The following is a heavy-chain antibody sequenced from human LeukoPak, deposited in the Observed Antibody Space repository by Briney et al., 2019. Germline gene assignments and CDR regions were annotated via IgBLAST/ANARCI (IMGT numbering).Heavy chain of an antibody. CDR1: GFKFIDYC. J-gene: IGHJ6*03. Sequence: ASVKVSCKVSGFKFIDYCMHWVQQAPGKGLEWMGLVDPEDGETRFAEKFQGRVTITADTSTDTAYMELSSLRSEDTAVYYCATGGEPGDNTHDYYNYMDVWGKGTSVTVSS. V-gene: IGHV1-69-2*01. CDR2: VDPEDGET. CDR3: ATGGEPGDNTHDYYNYMDV. D-gene: IGHD1-26*01.